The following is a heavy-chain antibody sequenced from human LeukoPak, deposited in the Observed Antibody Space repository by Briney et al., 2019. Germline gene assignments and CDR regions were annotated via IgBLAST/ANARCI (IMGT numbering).Heavy chain of an antibody. CDR3: AGQGCSSTSCSTFDY. V-gene: IGHV3-30-3*01. CDR1: GFTFSSYA. J-gene: IGHJ4*02. Sequence: PGGSLRLSCAASGFTFSSYAMHWVRQAPGKGLEWVAVISYDGSNKYYADSVKGRFTISRDNAKNSLYLQMNSLRAEDTAVYYCAGQGCSSTSCSTFDYRGQGTLVTVSS. CDR2: ISYDGSNK. D-gene: IGHD2-2*02.